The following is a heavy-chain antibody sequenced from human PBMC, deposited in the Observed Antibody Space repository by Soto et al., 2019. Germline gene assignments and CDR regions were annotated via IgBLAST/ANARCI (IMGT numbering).Heavy chain of an antibody. J-gene: IGHJ6*02. D-gene: IGHD3-22*01. CDR2: IYPGDSDT. Sequence: GESLKISCKGSGYSFTSYWIGWVRQMPGKGLEWMGIIYPGDSDTRYSPSFQGQVTISADKSISTAYLQWSSLKASDTATYYCARYDSSGYHTANYYYYGMDVWGQGTTVTVSS. V-gene: IGHV5-51*01. CDR3: ARYDSSGYHTANYYYYGMDV. CDR1: GYSFTSYW.